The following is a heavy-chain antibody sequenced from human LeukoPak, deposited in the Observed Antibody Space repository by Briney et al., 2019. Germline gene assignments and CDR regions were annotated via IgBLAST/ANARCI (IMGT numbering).Heavy chain of an antibody. J-gene: IGHJ5*02. Sequence: SVKVSCKASGGTFSSYAISWVRQAPGQGLEWMGRIIPILGIANYAQKFQGRVTITADKSTSTAYMELSSLRSEDTAVYYCARERGDIVVVPAAILSPFDPWGQGTLVTVSS. CDR2: IIPILGIA. CDR1: GGTFSSYA. V-gene: IGHV1-69*04. CDR3: ARERGDIVVVPAAILSPFDP. D-gene: IGHD2-2*01.